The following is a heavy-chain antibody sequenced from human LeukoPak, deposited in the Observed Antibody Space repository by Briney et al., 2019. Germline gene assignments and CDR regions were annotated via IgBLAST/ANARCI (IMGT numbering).Heavy chain of an antibody. Sequence: SETLSLTCTVSGGSISSGDYYWRWIRQPPGKGLEWIGYIYYSGSTYYNPSLKSRVTISVDTSKNQFSLKLSSVTAADTAVYYCASYPIAAAGTWWYFDLWGRGTLVTVSS. D-gene: IGHD6-13*01. CDR3: ASYPIAAAGTWWYFDL. V-gene: IGHV4-30-4*01. CDR1: GGSISSGDYY. CDR2: IYYSGST. J-gene: IGHJ2*01.